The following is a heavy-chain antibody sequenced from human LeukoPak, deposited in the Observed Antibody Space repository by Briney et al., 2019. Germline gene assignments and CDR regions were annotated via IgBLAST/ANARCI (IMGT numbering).Heavy chain of an antibody. CDR3: AKHRSSGWNLGLTGLDY. J-gene: IGHJ4*02. CDR2: TSRGGDST. CDR1: GFTFTSCA. D-gene: IGHD6-19*01. Sequence: GGSLRLSCAASGFTFTSCAMNWVRQAPGKGLEWVSSTSRGGDSTYYADSVKGRFTISRDNSKNTVFLQMNSLRAEDTAVYYCAKHRSSGWNLGLTGLDYWGQGTLVTVSS. V-gene: IGHV3-23*01.